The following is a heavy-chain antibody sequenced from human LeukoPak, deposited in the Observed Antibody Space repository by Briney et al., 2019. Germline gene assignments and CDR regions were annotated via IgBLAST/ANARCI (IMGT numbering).Heavy chain of an antibody. CDR1: GYTFTSYD. CDR3: ARRLGGYYYFDY. CDR2: MNPNSGNT. Sequence: ASVTVSCKASGYTFTSYDINWVRQAPGQGLEWMGWMNPNSGNTGYAQKFQGRVTMTRNTSISTAYMELSSLRSEDTAVYYCARRLGGYYYFDYWGQGTLVTVSS. J-gene: IGHJ4*02. D-gene: IGHD3-10*01. V-gene: IGHV1-8*01.